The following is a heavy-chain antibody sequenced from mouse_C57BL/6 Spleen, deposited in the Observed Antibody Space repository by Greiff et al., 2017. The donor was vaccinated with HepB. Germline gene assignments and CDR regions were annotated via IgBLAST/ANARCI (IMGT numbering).Heavy chain of an antibody. CDR2: IHPNSGST. CDR1: GYTFTSYW. V-gene: IGHV1-64*01. D-gene: IGHD2-5*01. CDR3: ARYPPDSSTNGYAMDY. J-gene: IGHJ4*01. Sequence: VQLQQSGAELVKPGASVKLSCKASGYTFTSYWMHWVKQRPEQGLEWIGMIHPNSGSTNYNEKFKSKATLTVDKSSSTAYMQLSSLTSEDSAVYYCARYPPDSSTNGYAMDYWGQGTSVTVSS.